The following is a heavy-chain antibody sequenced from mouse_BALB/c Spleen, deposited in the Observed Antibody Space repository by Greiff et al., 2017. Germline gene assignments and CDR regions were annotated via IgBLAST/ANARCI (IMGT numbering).Heavy chain of an antibody. CDR3: AREGTGTEVDY. J-gene: IGHJ2*01. D-gene: IGHD4-1*01. CDR1: GFTFSSYT. CDR2: ISNGGGST. Sequence: EVKLMESGGGLVQPGGSLKLSCAASGFTFSSYTMSWVRQTPEKRLEWVAYISNGGGSTYYPDTVKGRFTISRDNAKNTLYLQMSSLKSEDTAMYYCAREGTGTEVDYWGQGTTLTVSS. V-gene: IGHV5-12-2*01.